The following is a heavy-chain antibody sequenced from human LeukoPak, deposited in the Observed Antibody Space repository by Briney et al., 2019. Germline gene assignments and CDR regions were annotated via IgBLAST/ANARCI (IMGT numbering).Heavy chain of an antibody. D-gene: IGHD3-10*01. Sequence: GRSLRLSCAASGFTFDDYAMHWVRQAPGKGLEWVSGISWNSGSIGYADSVKGRFTISRDNAKNSLYLQMNRLRAEDTALYYCAKDPGGSGSYIFDYWGQGTLVTVSS. CDR3: AKDPGGSGSYIFDY. V-gene: IGHV3-9*01. CDR1: GFTFDDYA. J-gene: IGHJ4*02. CDR2: ISWNSGSI.